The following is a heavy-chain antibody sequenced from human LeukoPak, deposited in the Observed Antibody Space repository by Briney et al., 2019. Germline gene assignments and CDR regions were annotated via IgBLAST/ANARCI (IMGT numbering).Heavy chain of an antibody. CDR1: GFTFNNYW. CDR2: INSDGSGT. V-gene: IGHV3-74*01. D-gene: IGHD1-1*01. J-gene: IGHJ4*02. Sequence: GGSLRLSCAASGFTFNNYWMHWVCQAPGKGLVWVARINSDGSGTNHADSVKGRFTISRDNAKNTLYLQMNSLRAEDTAVYYCTRVGNWAHGYWGQGALVTVSS. CDR3: TRVGNWAHGY.